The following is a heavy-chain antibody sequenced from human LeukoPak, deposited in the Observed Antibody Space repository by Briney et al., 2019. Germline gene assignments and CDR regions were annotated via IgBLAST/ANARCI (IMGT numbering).Heavy chain of an antibody. D-gene: IGHD1-1*01. Sequence: GGSLRLSCAASGFTFSSYAMSWVRQAPGKGLEWVSAISGSGGSTYYADSVKGRFTISRDNAKNSLYLQMNSLRAEDTALYYCAKDLSPGTVYGMDVWGQGTTVTVSS. CDR1: GFTFSSYA. CDR3: AKDLSPGTVYGMDV. J-gene: IGHJ6*02. V-gene: IGHV3-23*01. CDR2: ISGSGGST.